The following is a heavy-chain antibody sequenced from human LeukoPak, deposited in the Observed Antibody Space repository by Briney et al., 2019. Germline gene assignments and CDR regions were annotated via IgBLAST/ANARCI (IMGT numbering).Heavy chain of an antibody. CDR2: ISYDGSNK. V-gene: IGHV3-30-3*01. D-gene: IGHD6-19*01. J-gene: IGHJ4*02. CDR1: GFTFSNYA. Sequence: PGGSLRLSCAASGFTFSNYAMHWVRQAPGKGLEWVAVISYDGSNKYYADSVKGRFTISRDNSKNTLYPQMNSLRAEDTAVYYCARVDSSGWHYFDYWGQGTLVTVSS. CDR3: ARVDSSGWHYFDY.